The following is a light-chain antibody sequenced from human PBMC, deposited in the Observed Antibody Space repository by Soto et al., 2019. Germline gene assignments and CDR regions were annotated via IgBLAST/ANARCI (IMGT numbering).Light chain of an antibody. V-gene: IGKV1-5*03. J-gene: IGKJ1*01. CDR1: QSISSW. CDR3: QQYNSYLWT. CDR2: KAS. Sequence: DIQMTQSPSTLSASVGDRVIIICRASQSISSWLAWYQQKPGKAPKLLIYKASSLESGVPSRFSGSGSGTEFTLTISSLQPDEFASYYCQQYNSYLWTFGQGTKVESK.